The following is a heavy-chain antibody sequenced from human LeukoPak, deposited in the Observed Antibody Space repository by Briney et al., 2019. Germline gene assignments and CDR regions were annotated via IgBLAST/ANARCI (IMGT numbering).Heavy chain of an antibody. V-gene: IGHV1-24*01. CDR2: FDPEDVET. CDR3: EKSTDMVYLFAFDI. D-gene: IGHD5-18*01. CDR1: GYTLTEVS. Sequence: ASVNVSCKVSGYTLTEVSMHWVRQAPGTGLEWMGGFDPEDVETIYAQKFQGRITMPEDTSTDTAYMELSSLRSEDTAVYYCEKSTDMVYLFAFDIWGQGTMVTVSS. J-gene: IGHJ3*02.